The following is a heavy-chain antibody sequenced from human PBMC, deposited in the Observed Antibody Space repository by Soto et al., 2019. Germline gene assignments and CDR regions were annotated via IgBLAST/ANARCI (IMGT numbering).Heavy chain of an antibody. Sequence: GGSLRLSCAASGFTFSSYAMGWVRQAPGKGLEWVSAISGSGGSTYYADSVKGRFTISRDNSKNTLYLQMNSLRAEDTAVYYCATTLTITMIVVDQPPDYWGQGTLVTVSS. J-gene: IGHJ4*02. CDR3: ATTLTITMIVVDQPPDY. D-gene: IGHD3-22*01. CDR2: ISGSGGST. CDR1: GFTFSSYA. V-gene: IGHV3-23*01.